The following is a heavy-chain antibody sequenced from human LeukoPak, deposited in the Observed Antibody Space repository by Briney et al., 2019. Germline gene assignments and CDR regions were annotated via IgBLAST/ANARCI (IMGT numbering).Heavy chain of an antibody. V-gene: IGHV3-15*01. CDR1: GFTFSNAW. CDR2: IKSKTDGGTT. D-gene: IGHD2-2*01. Sequence: GGSLRLSCASSGFTFSNAWMRWVRQAPAKGLEWVGRIKSKTDGGTTDYAAPVKGRFTISRDDSKNTLYLQMNSLNTEDTAVYYCSRGWDIVVVPARSWFDSWGQGTLVTVSS. J-gene: IGHJ5*01. CDR3: SRGWDIVVVPARSWFDS.